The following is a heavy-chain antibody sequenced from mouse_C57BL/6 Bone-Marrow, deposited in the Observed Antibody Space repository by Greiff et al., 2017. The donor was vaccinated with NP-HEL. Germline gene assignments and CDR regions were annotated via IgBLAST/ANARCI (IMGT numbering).Heavy chain of an antibody. CDR1: GYTFTSYG. D-gene: IGHD1-1*01. J-gene: IGHJ3*01. CDR2: IYPRSGNT. V-gene: IGHV1-81*01. Sequence: VQLQQSGAELARPGASVKLSCKASGYTFTSYGISWVKQRTGQGLEWIGEIYPRSGNTYYNEKFKGKATLTADKSSSTAYMELRSLTSEDSAVYVCARMSLLYYYGQAYWGQGTLVTVSA. CDR3: ARMSLLYYYGQAY.